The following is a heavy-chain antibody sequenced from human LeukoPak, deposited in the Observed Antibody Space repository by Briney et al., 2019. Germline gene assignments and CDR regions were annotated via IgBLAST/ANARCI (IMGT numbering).Heavy chain of an antibody. J-gene: IGHJ5*02. V-gene: IGHV3-48*01. CDR2: ISSSSSTI. D-gene: IGHD3-3*01. Sequence: GGSLRLSCAASGFTFSSYSMNWVRQAPGKGLEWVSYISSSSSTIYYADSVKGRFTISRDNAKNSLYLQMNSLRAEDTAAYYCARTYYDYWSGYRRPNNWFDPWGQGTLVTVSS. CDR3: ARTYYDYWSGYRRPNNWFDP. CDR1: GFTFSSYS.